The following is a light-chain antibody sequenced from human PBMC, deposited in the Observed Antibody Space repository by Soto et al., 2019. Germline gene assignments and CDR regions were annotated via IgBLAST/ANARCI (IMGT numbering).Light chain of an antibody. CDR3: KSYAGSNTYV. Sequence: QSGLSQPPSASGSPGHSVTISCTGTKKDIGVYDFVSWYQHHPGKAPRLIIYEVVQRPSGVPDRFSGSKSGNTASLTVSGLQAADEADYFCKSYAGSNTYVFGSGTKVTVL. CDR1: KKDIGVYDF. V-gene: IGLV2-8*01. J-gene: IGLJ1*01. CDR2: EVV.